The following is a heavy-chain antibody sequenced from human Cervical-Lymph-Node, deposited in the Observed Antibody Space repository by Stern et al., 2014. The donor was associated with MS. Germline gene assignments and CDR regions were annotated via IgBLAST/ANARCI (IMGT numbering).Heavy chain of an antibody. CDR3: AQIYCSGDECYHSFDT. J-gene: IGHJ4*02. Sequence: VQLVESGAEVKKPGASVKVSCKASGYRFSTFYLHWLRQAPGQGLQWIGRVAPGSGATNSSQTLQGRLTMTRDRSITTAYLELSGLRSEDTAVYYCAQIYCSGDECYHSFDTWGQGTLVTVSS. D-gene: IGHD3-16*02. V-gene: IGHV1-2*06. CDR1: GYRFSTFY. CDR2: VAPGSGAT.